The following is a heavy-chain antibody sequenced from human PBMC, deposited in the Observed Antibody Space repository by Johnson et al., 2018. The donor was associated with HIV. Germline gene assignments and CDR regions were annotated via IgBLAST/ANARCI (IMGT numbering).Heavy chain of an antibody. Sequence: VQLVESGGGLIQPGGSLRLSCAASGFTVSSNYMSWVRQAPGKGLEWVSVIYSGGSTYYADSVKGRFTISRDNSKNTLYLQMNSLRAEDTAVYYCARDFPPFDYSDSSGPLDAFDIWGQGTMVTVSS. J-gene: IGHJ3*02. V-gene: IGHV3-53*01. CDR2: IYSGGST. CDR1: GFTVSSNY. CDR3: ARDFPPFDYSDSSGPLDAFDI. D-gene: IGHD3-22*01.